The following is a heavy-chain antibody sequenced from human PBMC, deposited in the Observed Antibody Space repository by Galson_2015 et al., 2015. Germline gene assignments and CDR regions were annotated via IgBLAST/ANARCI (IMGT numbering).Heavy chain of an antibody. Sequence: SLRLSCAASGFSFSSYTMSWVRQAPGKGPEWVSGISGSGEKTYYADSAKGRFTISRDNSRDTLYLQMNSLRAEDTAVYYCAKGITTRSNYFDYWGQGTLVTVSS. J-gene: IGHJ4*02. CDR1: GFSFSSYT. V-gene: IGHV3-23*01. CDR3: AKGITTRSNYFDY. D-gene: IGHD1-1*01. CDR2: ISGSGEKT.